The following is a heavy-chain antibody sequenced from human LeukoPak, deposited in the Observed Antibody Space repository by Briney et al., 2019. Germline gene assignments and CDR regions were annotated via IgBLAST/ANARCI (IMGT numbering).Heavy chain of an antibody. CDR1: GYTFTSYG. V-gene: IGHV1-18*01. CDR3: ARGPSPDYGDYDFFCY. CDR2: ISAYNGNT. D-gene: IGHD4-17*01. J-gene: IGHJ4*02. Sequence: ASVKVSCKASGYTFTSYGISWVRQAPGQGLEWMGWISAYNGNTNYAQKLQGRVTMTTDTSTSTAYMGLRSLRSDDTAAYYCARGPSPDYGDYDFFCYWGQGTLVTVSS.